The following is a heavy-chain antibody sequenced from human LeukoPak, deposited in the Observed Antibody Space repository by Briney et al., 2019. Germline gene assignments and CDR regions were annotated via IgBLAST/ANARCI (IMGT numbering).Heavy chain of an antibody. CDR2: IRSKAYGGTT. CDR3: TRVRIAAAGLGDY. Sequence: PGRSVRLSCTVSGFTFGDYAMSWVRQAPGKGLEWVGFIRSKAYGGTTEYAASVKGRFTISRDDSKSIAYLQMNSLKTEDTAVYYCTRVRIAAAGLGDYWGQGTLVTVSS. V-gene: IGHV3-49*04. J-gene: IGHJ4*02. D-gene: IGHD6-13*01. CDR1: GFTFGDYA.